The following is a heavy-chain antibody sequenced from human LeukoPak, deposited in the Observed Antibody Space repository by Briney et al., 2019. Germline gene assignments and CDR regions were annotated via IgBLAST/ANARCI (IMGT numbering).Heavy chain of an antibody. V-gene: IGHV4-39*01. CDR3: ARHVRWLQLTLYFDI. J-gene: IGHJ2*01. CDR1: GGSINTTSYY. D-gene: IGHD5-24*01. CDR2: IYYSGST. Sequence: SQSLSLTCTVSGGSINTTSYYSGWIRQPPGKGLEWIGSIYYSGSTSYNPSLNTRVTISVDTSKQQFSLKLSSVTAADTAVYCCARHVRWLQLTLYFDIWGRGTLVTVSS.